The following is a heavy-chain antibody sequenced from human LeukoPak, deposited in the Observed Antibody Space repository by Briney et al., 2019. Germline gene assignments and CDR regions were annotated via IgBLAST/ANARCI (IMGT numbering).Heavy chain of an antibody. D-gene: IGHD2-15*01. V-gene: IGHV1-2*02. Sequence: ASVKVSCKASGYIFTGYYMHWVRQAPGQGLEWMGWMNPNSGGTNYAQRFQGRVTMTRDTSISTAYMELSRLRSDDTAVYYCARDLGIEGFDYWGQGTLVTVSS. CDR3: ARDLGIEGFDY. CDR1: GYIFTGYY. CDR2: MNPNSGGT. J-gene: IGHJ4*02.